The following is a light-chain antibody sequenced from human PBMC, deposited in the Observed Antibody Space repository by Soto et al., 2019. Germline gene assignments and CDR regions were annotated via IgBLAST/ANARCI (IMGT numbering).Light chain of an antibody. CDR1: QSVSSQ. Sequence: EIVLSQSPATLSLSPGERATLSCRASQSVSSQLAWYQQKPGQAPRLLIYDASNRATGIPARFSGSGSATDFTLTISSLEPEDFAVYYCQQRSSWPFTFGPGTKVDIK. CDR3: QQRSSWPFT. J-gene: IGKJ3*01. CDR2: DAS. V-gene: IGKV3-11*01.